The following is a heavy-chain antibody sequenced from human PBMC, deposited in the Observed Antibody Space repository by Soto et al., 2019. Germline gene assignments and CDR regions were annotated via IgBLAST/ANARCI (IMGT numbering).Heavy chain of an antibody. CDR2: VNGGNGNT. J-gene: IGHJ3*02. D-gene: IGHD6-19*01. CDR1: GYTFTSFT. V-gene: IGHV1-3*01. CDR3: ARSSGWYALDI. Sequence: ASVKVSCKASGYTFTSFTIRWVRQAPGQRPEWMGWVNGGNGNTKYSQNFQGRVTLTRDTSATTTYMELSSLRSEDTAVYYCARSSGWYALDIWGQGTLVTVS.